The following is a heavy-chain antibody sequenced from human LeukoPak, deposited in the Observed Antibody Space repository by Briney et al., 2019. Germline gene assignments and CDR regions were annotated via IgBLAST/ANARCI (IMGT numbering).Heavy chain of an antibody. Sequence: ASVKVSCKVSGYTLTELSMHWVRQAPGKGLEWMGGFDPEDGETIYAQKFQGRVTMTEDTSTDTAYMELSSLRSEDTAVYYCARAPRVGSTIFGEDWFDPWGQGTLVTVSS. CDR3: ARAPRVGSTIFGEDWFDP. J-gene: IGHJ5*02. CDR1: GYTLTELS. D-gene: IGHD3-3*01. V-gene: IGHV1-24*01. CDR2: FDPEDGET.